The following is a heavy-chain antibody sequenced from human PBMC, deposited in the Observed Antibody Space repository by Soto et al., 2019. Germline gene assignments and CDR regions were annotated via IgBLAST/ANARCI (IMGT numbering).Heavy chain of an antibody. D-gene: IGHD6-13*01. Sequence: QVQLVQSGAEVKKPGSSVKVSCKASGGTFSSYAISWVRQAPGQGLEWMGGIIPIFGTANYAQKFQGRVTIAADESTSTAYMELSSLSSDDTAVYYCASPAAGTGSYYYGMDVWGQGTTVTVSS. J-gene: IGHJ6*02. CDR1: GGTFSSYA. V-gene: IGHV1-69*12. CDR3: ASPAAGTGSYYYGMDV. CDR2: IIPIFGTA.